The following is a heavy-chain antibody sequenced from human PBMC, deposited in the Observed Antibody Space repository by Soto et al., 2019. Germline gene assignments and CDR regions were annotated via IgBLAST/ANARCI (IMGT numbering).Heavy chain of an antibody. J-gene: IGHJ4*02. V-gene: IGHV4-34*01. CDR3: ERGRNTIVRGVKVPKTGYYFDY. CDR1: GGILSGYY. CDR2: RKHRRSK. D-gene: IGHD3-10*01. Sequence: SETLFLPCPVYGGILSGYYWSWIRQPPGKGLVRIGERKHRRSKNYHPTLKNLITIPVDTFKTQLSLELSSVTAADTAVSYCERGRNTIVRGVKVPKTGYYFDYWGQGTLVTGSS.